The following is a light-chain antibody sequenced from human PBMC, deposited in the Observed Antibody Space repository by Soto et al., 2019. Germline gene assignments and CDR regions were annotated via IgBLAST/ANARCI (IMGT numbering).Light chain of an antibody. V-gene: IGLV2-11*01. J-gene: IGLJ2*01. CDR2: DVS. Sequence: QSALTQPRSVSGSPGQSVTISCTGTSSDVGGYNYVSWYQQHPGKAPKLMIYDVSKRPSGVPDRFSGSKSGNTASLTISGLQAEDEADYYCSSYAGSDNYVLFGGGTKLTVL. CDR3: SSYAGSDNYVL. CDR1: SSDVGGYNY.